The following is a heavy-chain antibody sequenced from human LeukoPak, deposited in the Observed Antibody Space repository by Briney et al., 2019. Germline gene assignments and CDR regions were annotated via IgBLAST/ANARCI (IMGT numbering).Heavy chain of an antibody. D-gene: IGHD3-3*01. Sequence: PGGSLRLSCAAAGFTFGDFGMHWVRQAPGKGLEWVALIWKDGSDEFYADSVKGRFTISRDNSRNTLSLHMNSLRGEDTAVYYCAREEAFQLEASLDQWGQGTLVTVSS. CDR3: AREEAFQLEASLDQ. V-gene: IGHV3-33*01. CDR1: GFTFGDFG. J-gene: IGHJ4*02. CDR2: IWKDGSDE.